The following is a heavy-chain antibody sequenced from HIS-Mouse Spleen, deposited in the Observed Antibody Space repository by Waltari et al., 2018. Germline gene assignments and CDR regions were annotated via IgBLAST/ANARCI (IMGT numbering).Heavy chain of an antibody. D-gene: IGHD6-13*01. CDR3: AREIPYSSSWYDWYFDL. CDR1: GGSISSSSYY. V-gene: IGHV4-39*07. J-gene: IGHJ2*01. Sequence: QLQLQESGPGLVKPSETLSLTCTVSGGSISSSSYYWGWIRQPPGKGLEWIGSIYSSGSTYSNPSLTSRVTISVDTSKNQFSLKLSSVTAADTAVYYCAREIPYSSSWYDWYFDLWGRGTLVTVSS. CDR2: IYSSGST.